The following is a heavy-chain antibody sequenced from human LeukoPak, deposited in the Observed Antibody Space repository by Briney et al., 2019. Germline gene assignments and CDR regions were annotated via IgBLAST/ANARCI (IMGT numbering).Heavy chain of an antibody. J-gene: IGHJ5*02. Sequence: GRSLRLSCAASGFTFSSYGMHWVRQAPGKGLEWVAVIRYDGSNKYYADSVKGRFTISRDNSKNTLYLQMNSLRAEDTAVYYCAREGSSWYSNWFDPWGQGTLVTVSS. CDR2: IRYDGSNK. CDR3: AREGSSWYSNWFDP. D-gene: IGHD6-13*01. V-gene: IGHV3-33*01. CDR1: GFTFSSYG.